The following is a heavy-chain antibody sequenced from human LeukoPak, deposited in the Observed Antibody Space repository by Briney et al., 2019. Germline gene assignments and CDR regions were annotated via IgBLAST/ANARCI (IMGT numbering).Heavy chain of an antibody. Sequence: GASVKVSCKASGYTFTGYYMHWVRQAPGQGLEWMGWINPNSGGTNYAQKFQGRVTMTRDTSISTAYMELSRLRSDDTAVYYCASPSPAERSYFDYWGQGTLVTVSS. V-gene: IGHV1-2*02. CDR1: GYTFTGYY. CDR2: INPNSGGT. J-gene: IGHJ4*02. CDR3: ASPSPAERSYFDY.